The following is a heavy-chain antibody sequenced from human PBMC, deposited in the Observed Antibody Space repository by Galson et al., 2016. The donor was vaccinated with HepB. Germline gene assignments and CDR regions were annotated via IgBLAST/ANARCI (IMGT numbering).Heavy chain of an antibody. CDR2: VYRSGST. J-gene: IGHJ4*02. D-gene: IGHD6-25*01. Sequence: SETLSLTCAVSGASINNRNWWGWVRQRPGQGLEWIGEVYRSGSTNYTPSLKSRVSMSVDKSKNQFSLKMTSVTAADTAVYYCARQQEAQDGYDFWGQGTLVTVSS. CDR3: ARQQEAQDGYDF. V-gene: IGHV4-4*02. CDR1: GASINNRNW.